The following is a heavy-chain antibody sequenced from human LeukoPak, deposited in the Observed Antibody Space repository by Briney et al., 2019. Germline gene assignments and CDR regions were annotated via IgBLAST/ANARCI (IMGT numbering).Heavy chain of an antibody. J-gene: IGHJ4*02. CDR1: GGSISSGSYY. V-gene: IGHV4-61*02. Sequence: SETLSLTCTVSGGSISSGSYYWSWIRQPAGKGLEWIGRIYTSGSTNYNPPLKSRVTISVDTFKNQFSLKLSSVTAADTAVYYCARGQQLWPIHYFDYWGQGTLVTVSS. CDR2: IYTSGST. D-gene: IGHD5-18*01. CDR3: ARGQQLWPIHYFDY.